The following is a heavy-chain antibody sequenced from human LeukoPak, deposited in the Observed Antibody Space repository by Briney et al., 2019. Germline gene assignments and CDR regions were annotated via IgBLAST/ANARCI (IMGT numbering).Heavy chain of an antibody. CDR3: ARDRYGGNAPGNYYMDV. J-gene: IGHJ6*03. D-gene: IGHD4-23*01. CDR1: GGSFSGYY. Sequence: PSETLSLTCAVYGGSFSGYYWSWIRQPPGKGLEWIGEINHSGSTNYNPSLKSRVTISVDTSKNQFSLKLSSVTAADTAVYYCARDRYGGNAPGNYYMDVWGKGTTVTVSS. V-gene: IGHV4-34*01. CDR2: INHSGST.